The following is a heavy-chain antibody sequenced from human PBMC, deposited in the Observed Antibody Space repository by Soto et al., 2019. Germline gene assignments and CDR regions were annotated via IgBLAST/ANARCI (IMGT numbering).Heavy chain of an antibody. Sequence: SGPTLVNPTEALTLTCTFSGFSITSPGMSVSWIRQPPGRALEWLALIERDDDDKYYSTSLKTRLTISKDTRKNQVVLTMANMDPADTATYYCARSIRGPRKFNGMDVWGQGTTVTVSS. J-gene: IGHJ6*02. CDR3: ARSIRGPRKFNGMDV. V-gene: IGHV2-70*13. D-gene: IGHD1-20*01. CDR1: GFSITSPGMS. CDR2: IERDDDDK.